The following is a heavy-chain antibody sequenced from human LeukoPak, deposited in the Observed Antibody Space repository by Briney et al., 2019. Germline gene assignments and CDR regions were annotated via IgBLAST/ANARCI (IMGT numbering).Heavy chain of an antibody. J-gene: IGHJ4*02. Sequence: SETLSLTCTVSGGSISSSSYYWGWIRQPPGKGLEWIGSIYYSGSTYYNPSLKSRVTISVDTSKNQFSLKLSSVTAADTAMYYCARGFDWEFDYWGQGTLVTVSS. CDR1: GGSISSSSYY. CDR2: IYYSGST. V-gene: IGHV4-39*01. D-gene: IGHD3-9*01. CDR3: ARGFDWEFDY.